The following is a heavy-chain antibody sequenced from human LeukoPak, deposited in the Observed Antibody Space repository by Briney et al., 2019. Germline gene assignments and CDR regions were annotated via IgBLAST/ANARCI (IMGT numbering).Heavy chain of an antibody. Sequence: SETLSLTCTVSGGSISSYYWSWIRQPPGKGLEWIGYIYYSGSTNYNPSLKSRVTILVDTSKNQFSLKLSSVTAADTAVYYCARRHPNSSRLSRPMYFDYWGQGTLVTVSS. J-gene: IGHJ4*02. CDR2: IYYSGST. CDR3: ARRHPNSSRLSRPMYFDY. D-gene: IGHD6-13*01. V-gene: IGHV4-59*01. CDR1: GGSISSYY.